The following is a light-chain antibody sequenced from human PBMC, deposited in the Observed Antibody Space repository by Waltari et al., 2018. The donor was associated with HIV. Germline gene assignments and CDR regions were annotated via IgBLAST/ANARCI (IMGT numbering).Light chain of an antibody. CDR2: RAS. CDR1: QNIDNW. V-gene: IGKV1-5*03. J-gene: IGKJ2*01. Sequence: DVQMTQSPSTLSASVVATAVITCRASQNIDNWLAWYLQKPGRAPKLLLSRASILESGVSSRFSGSGSGTEFTLTIRSLQPDDIGTYYCQQYSTHYGFGQGTRVE. CDR3: QQYSTHYG.